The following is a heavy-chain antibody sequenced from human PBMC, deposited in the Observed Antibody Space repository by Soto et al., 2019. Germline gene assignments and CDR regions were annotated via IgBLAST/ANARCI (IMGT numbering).Heavy chain of an antibody. D-gene: IGHD1-26*01. CDR3: ARGEDSGSYYVGFEY. Sequence: QVQLVQSGAEVKKPGSSVKVSCKASGGTFSSYTISWVRQAPGQGLEWMGRIIPILGIANYAQKFQGRVTIPEDKSTSTADMELSSLRSEDTAVYYCARGEDSGSYYVGFEYWGQGTLVTVSS. J-gene: IGHJ4*02. CDR1: GGTFSSYT. V-gene: IGHV1-69*02. CDR2: IIPILGIA.